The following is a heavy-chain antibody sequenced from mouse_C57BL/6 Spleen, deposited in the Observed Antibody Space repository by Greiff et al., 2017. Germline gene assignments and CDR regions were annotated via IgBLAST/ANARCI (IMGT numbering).Heavy chain of an antibody. CDR1: GYAFSSYW. Sequence: QVQLQQSGAELVKPGASVKISCKASGYAFSSYWMNWVKQRPGKGLEWIGPIYPGDGDTISNGKFKGKATMTAAKSSSTAYMQLSSLTSEDSEVYFCARDYGNYENYFDYWGQGTTLTVSA. CDR2: IYPGDGDT. D-gene: IGHD2-1*01. V-gene: IGHV1-80*01. CDR3: ARDYGNYENYFDY. J-gene: IGHJ2*01.